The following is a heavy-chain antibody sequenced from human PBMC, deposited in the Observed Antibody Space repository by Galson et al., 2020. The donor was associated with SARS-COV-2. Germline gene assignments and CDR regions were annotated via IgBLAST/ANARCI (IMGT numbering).Heavy chain of an antibody. Sequence: SETLSLTCTLTSYSITRGSYWGCIRQSPGKGLEWLGTISDNGDTNYNPSLRSRVALSLDTSKNQFFLSLTSVTAADTAVYYCVRRGALGYWFDPWGPGALVTVSA. J-gene: IGHJ5*02. D-gene: IGHD2-15*01. V-gene: IGHV4-38-2*02. CDR1: SYSITRGSY. CDR2: ISDNGDT. CDR3: VRRGALGYWFDP.